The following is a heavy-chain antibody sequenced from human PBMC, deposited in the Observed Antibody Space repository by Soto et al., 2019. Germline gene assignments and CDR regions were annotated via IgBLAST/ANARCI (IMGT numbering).Heavy chain of an antibody. D-gene: IGHD2-15*01. CDR3: ARYCSGGSCYYYYGMDV. J-gene: IGHJ6*02. V-gene: IGHV5-10-1*01. CDR1: GYSFTSYW. CDR2: IDPSDSYT. Sequence: ESLTTSRKGSGYSFTSYWISWVRQMPGKGLEWMGRIDPSDSYTNYSPSFQGHVTISADKSISTAYLQWSSLKASDTAMYYCARYCSGGSCYYYYGMDVWGQGTTVTVSS.